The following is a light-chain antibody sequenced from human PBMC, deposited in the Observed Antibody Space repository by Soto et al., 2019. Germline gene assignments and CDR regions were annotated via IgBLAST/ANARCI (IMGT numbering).Light chain of an antibody. CDR2: EVS. J-gene: IGLJ1*01. CDR3: SSYTSISSLVI. CDR1: SSDVGSYNY. Sequence: QSALTQPASVSGSLGQSITISCTGTSSDVGSYNYVSWYQQHPGKAPKLIIFEVSNRPSGVSDRFSGSKSGNTASLTISGLLAEDEDDDFCSSYTSISSLVIFGTGTKVTVL. V-gene: IGLV2-14*01.